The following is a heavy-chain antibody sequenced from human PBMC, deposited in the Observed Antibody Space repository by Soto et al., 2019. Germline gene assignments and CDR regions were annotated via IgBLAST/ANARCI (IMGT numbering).Heavy chain of an antibody. Sequence: QVQVVESGGGEVQPGRSLRLSCAASGFTFSSYTMYWVRQAPGKGLEGVAVIWHDGSNKYYVDSVKGRFTISRDNSKNTLYLQMNSLRAEDTAVYYCAREDWNDGHYCGMGVWGQGTTVTVSS. D-gene: IGHD1-1*01. CDR1: GFTFSSYT. J-gene: IGHJ6*02. V-gene: IGHV3-33*01. CDR2: IWHDGSNK. CDR3: AREDWNDGHYCGMGV.